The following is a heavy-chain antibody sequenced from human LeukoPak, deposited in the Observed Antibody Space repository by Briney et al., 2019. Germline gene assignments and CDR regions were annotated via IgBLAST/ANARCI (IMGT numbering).Heavy chain of an antibody. CDR1: GFTFSSYS. Sequence: GGSLRLSCAASGFTFSSYSMNWVRQAPGKGLEWVSSISSSSSYIYYADSVKGRFTISRDNAKNSLYLQMNSLRAEDTAVYYCARGGPTTVVTPFDYWGQGTLVTVSS. CDR3: ARGGPTTVVTPFDY. V-gene: IGHV3-21*01. D-gene: IGHD4-23*01. J-gene: IGHJ4*02. CDR2: ISSSSSYI.